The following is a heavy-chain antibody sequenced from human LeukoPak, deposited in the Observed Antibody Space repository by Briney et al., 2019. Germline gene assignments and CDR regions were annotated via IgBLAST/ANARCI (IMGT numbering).Heavy chain of an antibody. CDR3: ARVGSAAIPYGMDV. D-gene: IGHD2-2*01. J-gene: IGHJ6*02. Sequence: SETLSLTCTVSGGSISSYYWSWTRQPAGKGLEWIGYIYYSGSTNYNPSLKSRVTISVDTSKNQFSLKLSSVTAADTAVYYCARVGSAAIPYGMDVWGQGTTVTVSS. V-gene: IGHV4-59*01. CDR2: IYYSGST. CDR1: GGSISSYY.